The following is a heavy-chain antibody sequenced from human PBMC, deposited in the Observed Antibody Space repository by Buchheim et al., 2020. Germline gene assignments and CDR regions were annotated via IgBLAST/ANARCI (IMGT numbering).Heavy chain of an antibody. J-gene: IGHJ6*02. CDR3: ARADSSSSTDYYYYGMDV. D-gene: IGHD6-6*01. V-gene: IGHV3-33*01. CDR1: GFTFSSYG. Sequence: QVQLVESGGGVVQPGRSLRLSCAASGFTFSSYGMHWVRQAPGKGLEWVAVIWYDGSNKYYADSVKGRFTISRDNSKNTLYLQMNSLRAEDTAVYYCARADSSSSTDYYYYGMDVWGQGTT. CDR2: IWYDGSNK.